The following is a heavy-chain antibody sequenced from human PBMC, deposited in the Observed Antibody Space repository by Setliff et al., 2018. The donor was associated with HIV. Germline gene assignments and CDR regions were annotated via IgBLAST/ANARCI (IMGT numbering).Heavy chain of an antibody. D-gene: IGHD4-17*01. Sequence: SLRLSCAASGFTFSSYAMHWVRQAPGKGLEWLAFISYDGSNKYYAHSVKGRFTISRDNSRNTLYMQMNSLRAEDTAVYYCARDDGDYWYLDLWGRGTLVTVSS. CDR1: GFTFSSYA. CDR3: ARDDGDYWYLDL. CDR2: ISYDGSNK. J-gene: IGHJ2*01. V-gene: IGHV3-30*04.